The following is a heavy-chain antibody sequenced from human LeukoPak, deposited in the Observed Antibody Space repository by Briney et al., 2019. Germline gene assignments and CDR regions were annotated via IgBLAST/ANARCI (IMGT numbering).Heavy chain of an antibody. J-gene: IGHJ5*02. V-gene: IGHV4-30-2*01. D-gene: IGHD2-2*01. Sequence: SQTLSLTCAVSGGSISSGGCSWSWIRQPPGKGLEWIGYIYHSGSTYYNPSLKSRVTISVDRSKNQFSLKLSSVTAADTAVYYCARAPGGSYCSSTSCQVARYRFDPWGQGTLVTVSS. CDR3: ARAPGGSYCSSTSCQVARYRFDP. CDR2: IYHSGST. CDR1: GGSISSGGCS.